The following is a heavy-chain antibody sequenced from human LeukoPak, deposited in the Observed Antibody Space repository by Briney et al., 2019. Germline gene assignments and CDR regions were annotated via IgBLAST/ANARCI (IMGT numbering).Heavy chain of an antibody. Sequence: QPGGSLRLSCAASGFTFSSYAMSWVRQAPGRGLEWVSDISGSGGSTYYADSVKGRFTISRDNAKNTLYLQMNSLRAEDTAVYYCAKDLPAAGMLGFYFDYWGQGTLVTVSS. J-gene: IGHJ4*02. D-gene: IGHD6-13*01. CDR2: ISGSGGST. CDR3: AKDLPAAGMLGFYFDY. V-gene: IGHV3-23*01. CDR1: GFTFSSYA.